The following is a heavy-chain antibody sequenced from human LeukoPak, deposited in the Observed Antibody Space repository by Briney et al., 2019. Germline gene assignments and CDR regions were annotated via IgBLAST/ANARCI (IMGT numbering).Heavy chain of an antibody. J-gene: IGHJ4*02. V-gene: IGHV3-21*04. Sequence: GGSLRLSCAASGFSFSNYILTWVRQAPGKGLEWVSSISGGSSYMYYADAVKGRFTISRDNAKNSLYLQMNSLRAEDTALYYCARGTRPPGTDWGQGTLVTVSS. D-gene: IGHD1-26*01. CDR1: GFSFSNYI. CDR2: ISGGSSYM. CDR3: ARGTRPPGTD.